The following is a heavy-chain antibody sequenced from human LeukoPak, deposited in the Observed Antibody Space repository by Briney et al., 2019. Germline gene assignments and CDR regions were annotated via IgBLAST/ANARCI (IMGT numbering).Heavy chain of an antibody. D-gene: IGHD1-26*01. J-gene: IGHJ4*02. V-gene: IGHV1-18*01. CDR2: ISAYNGNT. CDR3: ARVFQRLVGAKDVDY. CDR1: GYTFTSYG. Sequence: ASVKVSCKASGYTFTSYGISWVRQAPGQGLEWMGWISAYNGNTNYAQKLQGRVTMTTDTSTSTAYMELRSLRSDDTAVYYCARVFQRLVGAKDVDYWGQGTLVTVSS.